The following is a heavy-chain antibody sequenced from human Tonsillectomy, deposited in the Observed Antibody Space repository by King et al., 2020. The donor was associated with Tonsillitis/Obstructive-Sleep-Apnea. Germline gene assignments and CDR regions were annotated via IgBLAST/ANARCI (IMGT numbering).Heavy chain of an antibody. D-gene: IGHD5-18*01. Sequence: QLVQSGGGLVQPGGSLRLSCAASGFAFSSYEMNWVRQAPGKGLEWVSYISSSVSTIYYADSVKGRFTISRDNAKNSLYLQMNSLRGEDTAVYYCARGLGVQLWADDYWGQGTLVTVSS. CDR2: ISSSVSTI. CDR3: ARGLGVQLWADDY. J-gene: IGHJ4*02. CDR1: GFAFSSYE. V-gene: IGHV3-48*03.